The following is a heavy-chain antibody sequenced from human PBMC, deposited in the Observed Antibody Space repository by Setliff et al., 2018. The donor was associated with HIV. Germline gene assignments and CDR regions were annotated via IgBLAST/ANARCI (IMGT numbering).Heavy chain of an antibody. D-gene: IGHD5-12*01. J-gene: IGHJ6*03. V-gene: IGHV4-4*08. CDR2: IYTSGST. Sequence: PGGSLRLSCVASGFTFNTAWVSWVRQAPGKGLEWIGHIYTSGSTNYNPSLKSRVTISVDTSKNQFSLKLSSVTAADTAVYYCAREGSIVATIRRWHYYYMDVWGKGTTVTVSS. CDR1: GFTFNTAW. CDR3: AREGSIVATIRRWHYYYMDV.